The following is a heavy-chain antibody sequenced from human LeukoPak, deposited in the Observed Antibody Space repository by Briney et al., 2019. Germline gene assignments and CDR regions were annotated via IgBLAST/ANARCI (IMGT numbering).Heavy chain of an antibody. CDR1: EFTVSSDY. V-gene: IGHV3-53*01. CDR3: ASVVAGPPGHGLDV. D-gene: IGHD2-15*01. J-gene: IGHJ6*02. CDR2: IYSDGIT. Sequence: RGSLRLSCAASEFTVSSDYMTWVRQAPGKGLEWVSIIYSDGITYYADSVKGRFTISRDNSKRMLYLQMNGLRAEDTAVYYCASVVAGPPGHGLDVWGQGTTVTVSS.